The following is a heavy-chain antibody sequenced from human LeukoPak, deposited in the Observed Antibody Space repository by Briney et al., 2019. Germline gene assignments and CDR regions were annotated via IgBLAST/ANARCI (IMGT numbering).Heavy chain of an antibody. V-gene: IGHV4-30-2*01. D-gene: IGHD3-22*01. Sequence: SETLSLTCAVSGGSISSGGYSWSWIRQPPGKGLAWIGYIYHSGSTYYNPSLKSRVTISVDRSKNQFSLKLSSVTAADTAVYYCARNYYESSGYYRYFDYWGQGTLVTVSS. CDR2: IYHSGST. CDR1: GGSISSGGYS. J-gene: IGHJ4*02. CDR3: ARNYYESSGYYRYFDY.